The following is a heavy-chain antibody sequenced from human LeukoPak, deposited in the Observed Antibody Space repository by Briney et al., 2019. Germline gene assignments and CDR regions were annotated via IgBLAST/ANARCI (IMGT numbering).Heavy chain of an antibody. CDR2: INPSGGST. Sequence: ASVKVSCKASGYTFTSYYMHWVRQAPGQGLEWMGIINPSGGSTSYAQKFQGRVTMTRDTSTSTVYMELSSLRSEDTAVYYCARDQGQNYEVLTGSYLGNYFAYGGQGTLVTVSS. D-gene: IGHD3-9*01. CDR1: GYTFTSYY. J-gene: IGHJ4*02. CDR3: ARDQGQNYEVLTGSYLGNYFAY. V-gene: IGHV1-46*01.